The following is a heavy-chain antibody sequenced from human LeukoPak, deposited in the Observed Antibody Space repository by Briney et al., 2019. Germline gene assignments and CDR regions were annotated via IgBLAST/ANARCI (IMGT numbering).Heavy chain of an antibody. CDR1: GGTFSSYA. CDR2: IIPIFGTA. J-gene: IGHJ3*02. V-gene: IGHV1-69*05. CDR3: ASPNNYDSSGYQDFKVAFDI. D-gene: IGHD3-22*01. Sequence: GASVKVSCKASGGTFSSYAISWVRQAPGQGLEWMGGIIPIFGTANYAQKFPGRVTITTDESTSTAYMELSSLRSEDTAVYYCASPNNYDSSGYQDFKVAFDIWGQGTMVTVSS.